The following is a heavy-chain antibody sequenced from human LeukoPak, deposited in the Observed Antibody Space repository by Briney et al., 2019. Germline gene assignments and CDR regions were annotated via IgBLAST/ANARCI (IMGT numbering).Heavy chain of an antibody. Sequence: SETLSLTCTVSGGSLSSYYWSWIRQPPGKGLEWIGYIYYSGSTNYNPSLKSRVTISVDTSKNQFSLKLSSVTAADTAVYCCARGNYYDSRTYYRAFDIWGQGTTVTVSS. V-gene: IGHV4-59*01. J-gene: IGHJ3*02. CDR3: ARGNYYDSRTYYRAFDI. CDR2: IYYSGST. D-gene: IGHD3-22*01. CDR1: GGSLSSYY.